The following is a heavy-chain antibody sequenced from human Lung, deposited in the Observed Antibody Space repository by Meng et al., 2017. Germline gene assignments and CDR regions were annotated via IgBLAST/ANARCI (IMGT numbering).Heavy chain of an antibody. CDR2: TYYRSKWYN. V-gene: IGHV6-1*01. CDR3: ARSQQWLDS. CDR1: GDSVSSNSAA. J-gene: IGHJ4*02. D-gene: IGHD6-19*01. Sequence: QVHLQQSGPGLLKPSQTLSLPCAISGDSVSSNSAAWNWIRQSQSRGLEWLGRTYYRSKWYNGYAVSVRSRITINPDTSKNQFSLQLNSVTPEDTAVYYWARSQQWLDSWGQGTLVTVSS.